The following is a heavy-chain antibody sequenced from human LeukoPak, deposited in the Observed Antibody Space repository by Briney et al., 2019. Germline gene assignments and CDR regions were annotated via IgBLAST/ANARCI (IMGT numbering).Heavy chain of an antibody. Sequence: ASVKVSCKASGYTFTGYYMHWARQAPGQGLEGMGWINPNSGGTNYAQKFQGWVTMTRDTSISTAYMELSRLRSDDTAVYYCARGYSSSWYVFDYWGQGTLVTVSS. CDR1: GYTFTGYY. D-gene: IGHD6-13*01. CDR2: INPNSGGT. J-gene: IGHJ4*02. CDR3: ARGYSSSWYVFDY. V-gene: IGHV1-2*04.